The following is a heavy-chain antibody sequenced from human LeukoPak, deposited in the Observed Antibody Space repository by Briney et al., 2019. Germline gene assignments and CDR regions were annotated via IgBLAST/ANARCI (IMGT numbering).Heavy chain of an antibody. Sequence: PSETLSLTCAVYGGSFSAYYWSWIRQPPGKGLEWIGEINHSGSTNYNPSLKSRVTISVDTSKNQFFLKLRFVTAADTAVYYCARGRTTETTFYYYYHGMDVWGQGTTVTVSS. V-gene: IGHV4-34*01. CDR3: ARGRTTETTFYYYYHGMDV. J-gene: IGHJ6*02. CDR2: INHSGST. CDR1: GGSFSAYY. D-gene: IGHD4-11*01.